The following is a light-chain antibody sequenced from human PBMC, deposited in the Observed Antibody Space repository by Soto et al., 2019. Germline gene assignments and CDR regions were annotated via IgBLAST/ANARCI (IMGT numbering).Light chain of an antibody. CDR2: LGS. CDR3: MQALQPPPT. Sequence: DIVMTQSPLSLPVTPGEPASISCRSSQSLLHSNGYNYLDWYLQKPGQSPQLLIYLGSNRASGVPDRFSGSGSGTDFTLKISRVEAEDVGFYYCMQALQPPPTFGQGTKLEIK. CDR1: QSLLHSNGYNY. V-gene: IGKV2-28*01. J-gene: IGKJ2*01.